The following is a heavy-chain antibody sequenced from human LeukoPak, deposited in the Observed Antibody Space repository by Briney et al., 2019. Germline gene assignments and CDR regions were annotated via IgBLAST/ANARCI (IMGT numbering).Heavy chain of an antibody. CDR3: ARVKKRGGYYWFDP. V-gene: IGHV4-38-2*02. J-gene: IGHJ5*02. CDR1: GYSISSGYY. CDR2: IYPSGST. Sequence: PSETLSHTCTVSGYSISSGYYWGWIRQPPGKRLEWIGSIYPSGSTFYNPSLKSRVTISVDTSKNQFSLKLTSVTAADTAVYYCARVKKRGGYYWFDPWGQGTLVTVSS. D-gene: IGHD1-26*01.